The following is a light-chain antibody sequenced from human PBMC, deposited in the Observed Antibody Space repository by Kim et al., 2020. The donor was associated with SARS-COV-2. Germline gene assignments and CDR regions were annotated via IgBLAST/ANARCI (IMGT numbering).Light chain of an antibody. J-gene: IGLJ2*01. Sequence: PGQSVTISCTVTSSDVGGYNYVSWYQQHPGKAPKLMIYDVSKRPSGVPDRFSGSKSGNTASLTISGLQAEDEADYYCCSYAGSWVFGGGTQLTVL. CDR2: DVS. CDR1: SSDVGGYNY. V-gene: IGLV2-11*01. CDR3: CSYAGSWV.